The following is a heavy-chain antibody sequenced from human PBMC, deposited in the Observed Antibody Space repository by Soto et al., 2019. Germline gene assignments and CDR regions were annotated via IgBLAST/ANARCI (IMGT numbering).Heavy chain of an antibody. D-gene: IGHD4-17*01. J-gene: IGHJ6*02. CDR2: IYYSGST. CDR3: ARARLTTVTTGRYDYYYGMDV. CDR1: GGSISSGGYY. V-gene: IGHV4-31*03. Sequence: SETLSLTCTVSGGSISSGGYYWSWIRQHPWKGLEWIGYIYYSGSTYYNPSLKSRVTISVDTSKNQFSLKLSSLRSEDTAVYYCARARLTTVTTGRYDYYYGMDVWGQGTTVTVSS.